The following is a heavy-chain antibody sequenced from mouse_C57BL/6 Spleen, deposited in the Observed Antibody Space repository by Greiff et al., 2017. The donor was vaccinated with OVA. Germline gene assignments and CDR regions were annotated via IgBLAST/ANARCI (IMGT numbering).Heavy chain of an antibody. V-gene: IGHV3-6*01. Sequence: EVKLVESGPGLVKPSQSLSLTCSVTGYSITSGYYWNWIRQFPGNKLEWMGYISYDGSNNYNPSLKNRISITRDTSKNQFFLKLNSVTTEDTATYYCARGYYGQYYFDYWGQGTTLTVSS. J-gene: IGHJ2*01. CDR1: GYSITSGYY. CDR3: ARGYYGQYYFDY. D-gene: IGHD1-1*01. CDR2: ISYDGSN.